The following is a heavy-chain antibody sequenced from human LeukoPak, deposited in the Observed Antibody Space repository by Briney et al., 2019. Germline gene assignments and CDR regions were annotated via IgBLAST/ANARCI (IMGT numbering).Heavy chain of an antibody. D-gene: IGHD4-23*01. J-gene: IGHJ4*02. CDR2: IYTSGTT. CDR1: SGSISNYY. Sequence: SETLSLTCTVSSGSISNYYWSWIRQPAGKGLEWIGRIYTSGTTNYNPSLKSRVTISVDTSKNQFSLKLSSVTAADTAVYYCARDPFDYGGNNVDYWGQGTLVTVSS. V-gene: IGHV4-4*07. CDR3: ARDPFDYGGNNVDY.